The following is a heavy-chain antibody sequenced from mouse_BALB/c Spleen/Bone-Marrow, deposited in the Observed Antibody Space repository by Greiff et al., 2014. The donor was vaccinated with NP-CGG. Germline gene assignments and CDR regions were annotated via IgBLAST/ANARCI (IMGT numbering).Heavy chain of an antibody. D-gene: IGHD1-1*01. J-gene: IGHJ1*01. CDR3: ARGGYYGTSLYWYFDV. Sequence: VQLKESGPELVKPGASVKMSCKASGYTFTSYVIHWVKQKPGQGLEWIGYINPYNDGPKYNEKFNGKATLTSDKSSSTAYMELSSLTSEDSAVYYWARGGYYGTSLYWYFDVWGAGTTVTVSS. V-gene: IGHV1-14*01. CDR1: GYTFTSYV. CDR2: INPYNDGP.